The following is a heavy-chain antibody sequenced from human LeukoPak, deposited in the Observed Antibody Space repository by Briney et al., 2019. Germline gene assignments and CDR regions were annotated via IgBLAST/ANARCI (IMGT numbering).Heavy chain of an antibody. D-gene: IGHD2-15*01. V-gene: IGHV3-49*04. CDR3: TGSQTPYY. CDR1: GFIFGDYA. Sequence: GGSLRLSCTGSGFIFGDYAMNWVRQAPGKGLEWVGVIRSKAYGGTAEYAASVKCRFTISRDDSKSIAYLQMTSLKTEDTAVYYCTGSQTPYYWGQGTLVTVSS. J-gene: IGHJ4*02. CDR2: IRSKAYGGTA.